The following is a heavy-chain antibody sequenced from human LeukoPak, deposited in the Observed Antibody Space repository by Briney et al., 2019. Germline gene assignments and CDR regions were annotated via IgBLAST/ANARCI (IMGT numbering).Heavy chain of an antibody. J-gene: IGHJ4*02. Sequence: SETLSLTCTVSGGSISSYYWSWIRQPPGKGLEWIGYIYYSGCTNYNPSLKSRVTISVDTSKNQFSLKLSSVTAADTAVYYCARSYYDSSGYPQALTGWGQGTLVTVSS. D-gene: IGHD3-22*01. CDR1: GGSISSYY. CDR2: IYYSGCT. V-gene: IGHV4-59*01. CDR3: ARSYYDSSGYPQALTG.